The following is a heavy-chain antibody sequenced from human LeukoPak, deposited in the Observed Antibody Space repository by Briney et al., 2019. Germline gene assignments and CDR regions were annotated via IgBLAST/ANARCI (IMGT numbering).Heavy chain of an antibody. Sequence: GGSLRLSCAASGFTFSSYWMHWVRQAPGKGLVGVSRINNDGRSTNYADSVKGRFTISRDNAKNSLYLQMNSLRAEDTAVYYCARGGSSWYYFDYWGQGTLVTVSS. V-gene: IGHV3-74*01. CDR2: INNDGRST. J-gene: IGHJ4*02. CDR1: GFTFSSYW. CDR3: ARGGSSWYYFDY. D-gene: IGHD6-13*01.